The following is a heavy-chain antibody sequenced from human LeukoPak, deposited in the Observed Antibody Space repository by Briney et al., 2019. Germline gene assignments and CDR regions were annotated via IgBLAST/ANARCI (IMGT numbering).Heavy chain of an antibody. CDR1: GGSISSGGYS. J-gene: IGHJ6*02. CDR2: IYHGGST. CDR3: ARGHRNYYGMDV. D-gene: IGHD2-21*01. V-gene: IGHV4-30-2*01. Sequence: SQTLSLTCAVSGGSISSGGYSWSWIRQPPGKGLEWIGYIYHGGSTYYNPSLKSRVTISVDRSKNQFSLKLSSVTAADTAVYYCARGHRNYYGMDVWGQGTTVTVSS.